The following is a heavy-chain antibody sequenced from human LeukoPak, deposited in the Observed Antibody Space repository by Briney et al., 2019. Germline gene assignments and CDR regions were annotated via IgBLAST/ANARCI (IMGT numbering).Heavy chain of an antibody. V-gene: IGHV5-51*01. D-gene: IGHD3-16*01. J-gene: IGHJ4*02. CDR3: ARRSSSGGYYFDY. CDR2: IYPGDSDI. Sequence: GESLKISCKGSGYSFSSYWIGWVRQMPGKVPEWMVIIYPGDSDIKYSPSFEGQVTISADKSNSTAYLQWSSLKASDTAMYYCARRSSSGGYYFDYWGQGTLVTVSS. CDR1: GYSFSSYW.